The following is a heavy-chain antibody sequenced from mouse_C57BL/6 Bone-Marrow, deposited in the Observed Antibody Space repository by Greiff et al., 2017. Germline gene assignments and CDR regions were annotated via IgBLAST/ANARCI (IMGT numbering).Heavy chain of an antibody. J-gene: IGHJ1*03. CDR3: TRSAYYSNPYWYFDV. CDR1: GYTFTDYE. V-gene: IGHV1-15*01. CDR2: IDPETGGT. Sequence: QVQLQQSGAELVRPGASVTLSCKAPGYTFTDYEMHWVKQTPVHGLEWIGAIDPETGGTAYNQKFKGKAILTADKSSSTAYMELRSLTSEDSAVYYCTRSAYYSNPYWYFDVWGTGTTVTVSS. D-gene: IGHD2-5*01.